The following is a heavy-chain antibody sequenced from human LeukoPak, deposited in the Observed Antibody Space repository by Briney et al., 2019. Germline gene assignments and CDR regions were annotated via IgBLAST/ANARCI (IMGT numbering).Heavy chain of an antibody. D-gene: IGHD2-21*02. CDR2: IYYSGST. CDR3: ARGLVTLDY. J-gene: IGHJ4*02. CDR1: GGSISSYY. Sequence: KASETLSLTCTVSGGSISSYYWSWIRQPPGKGLEWIGYIYYSGSTNYNPSLKSRVTISVDTSKNQFSLKLSSVTAADTALYYCARGLVTLDYWGQGTLVTVSS. V-gene: IGHV4-59*01.